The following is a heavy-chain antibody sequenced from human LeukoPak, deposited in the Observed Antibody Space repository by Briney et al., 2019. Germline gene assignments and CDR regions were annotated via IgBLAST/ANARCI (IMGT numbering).Heavy chain of an antibody. Sequence: GRSLRLSCAASGFTSSSYAMHWVRQAPGKGLEWVAVISYDGSNKYYADSVKGRFTISRDNSKNTPYLQMNSLRAEDTAVYYCAASSGSIFQGYWGQGTLVTVSS. V-gene: IGHV3-30-3*01. CDR3: AASSGSIFQGY. D-gene: IGHD6-19*01. J-gene: IGHJ4*02. CDR1: GFTSSSYA. CDR2: ISYDGSNK.